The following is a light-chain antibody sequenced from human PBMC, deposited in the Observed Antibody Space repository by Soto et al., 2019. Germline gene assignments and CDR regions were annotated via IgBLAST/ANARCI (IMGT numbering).Light chain of an antibody. CDR2: DAS. CDR3: QQYNSYSPWT. V-gene: IGKV1-5*01. Sequence: DIQMTQSPSTLSASVGDRVTITCRASQSISSWLAWYQQKPGKAPKLLIYDASSLESGVPSRFSGSGSGTEFTLTSRSLQPDDFATYYCQQYNSYSPWTFGQGTKVEIK. CDR1: QSISSW. J-gene: IGKJ1*01.